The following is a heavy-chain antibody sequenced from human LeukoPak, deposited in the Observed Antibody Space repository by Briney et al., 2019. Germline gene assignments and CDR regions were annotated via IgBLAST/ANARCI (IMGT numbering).Heavy chain of an antibody. V-gene: IGHV1-69*13. J-gene: IGHJ4*02. D-gene: IGHD6-13*01. CDR1: GGTFSSYA. CDR2: IIPIFGTA. Sequence: ASVKVSCKASGGTFSSYAISWVRQAPGQGLEWMGGIIPIFGTANYAQKFQGRVTITADESTSTAYMELSSLRSEDTAVYYCARAQHLYSSSWNGYDYWGQGTLVTVSS. CDR3: ARAQHLYSSSWNGYDY.